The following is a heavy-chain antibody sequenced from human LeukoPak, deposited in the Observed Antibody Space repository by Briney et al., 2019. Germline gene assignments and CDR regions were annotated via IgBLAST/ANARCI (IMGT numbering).Heavy chain of an antibody. D-gene: IGHD2-2*01. CDR2: IYHSGTT. CDR3: ANKVYCSTTSCYPAGY. J-gene: IGHJ4*02. Sequence: SEPLTLTCAVSGDSISSTNWRSWLRPPPGKGLGCIGEIYHSGTTNYNPTLKSRVTISFDPFKNQFSLNLRSVTAADTAVYYCANKVYCSTTSCYPAGYWGQGTLVTVSS. CDR1: GDSISSTNW. V-gene: IGHV4-4*02.